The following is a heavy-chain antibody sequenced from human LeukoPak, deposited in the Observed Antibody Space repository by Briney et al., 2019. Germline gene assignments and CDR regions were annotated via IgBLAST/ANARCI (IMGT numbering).Heavy chain of an antibody. J-gene: IGHJ1*01. Sequence: GGSLRLSCAASGFTFSSYSMNWVRQAPGKGLEWVSYISSSSTIYYADSVKGRFTISRDNAKNSLYLQMNSLRAEDTAVYYCAKTSGLYGFQHWGQGTLVTVSS. CDR2: ISSSSTI. V-gene: IGHV3-48*01. CDR3: AKTSGLYGFQH. CDR1: GFTFSSYS. D-gene: IGHD3-10*01.